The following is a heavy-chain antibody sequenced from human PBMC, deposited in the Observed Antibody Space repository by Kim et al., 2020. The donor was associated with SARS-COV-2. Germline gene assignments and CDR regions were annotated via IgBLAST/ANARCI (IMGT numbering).Heavy chain of an antibody. D-gene: IGHD6-19*01. CDR1: GFTFDDYA. CDR3: AKDISSGWSPLGMDV. J-gene: IGHJ6*02. V-gene: IGHV3-9*01. CDR2: IRWNSGSI. Sequence: GGSLRPSCAASGFTFDDYAMHWVRQAPGKGLEWVSGIRWNSGSIVYADSVKGRFTISRDNAKNSLYLQMNSLRAEDTALYYCAKDISSGWSPLGMDVWGQGTTVTVSS.